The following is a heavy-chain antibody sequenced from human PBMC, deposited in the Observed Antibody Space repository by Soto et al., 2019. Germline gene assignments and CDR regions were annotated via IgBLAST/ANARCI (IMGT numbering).Heavy chain of an antibody. CDR1: GFTFSSYG. CDR3: ARGLQSLFDY. J-gene: IGHJ4*02. Sequence: PGGSLRLSCAASGFTFSSYGMPWVRQAPGKGLEWVAVIWFDGNKQHYADSVKGRFTISRDNSKNTLYVQMTSLIAEDTAVYYCARGLQSLFDYWGQGTLVTVSS. CDR2: IWFDGNKQ. V-gene: IGHV3-33*08.